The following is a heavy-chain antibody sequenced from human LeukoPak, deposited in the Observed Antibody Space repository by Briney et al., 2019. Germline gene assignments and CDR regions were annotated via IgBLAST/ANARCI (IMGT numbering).Heavy chain of an antibody. J-gene: IGHJ4*02. CDR2: ISGSGGST. CDR3: AKGGDTAMVIRPYYFDY. D-gene: IGHD5-18*01. CDR1: GFTFSSYA. Sequence: GGSLRLSCAASGFTFSSYAMSWVRQAPGKGLEWVSAISGSGGSTYYADSVKGRFTISRDNSKNTLYLQMNSLRAEDTAVYYCAKGGDTAMVIRPYYFDYWGQGTLVTVSS. V-gene: IGHV3-23*01.